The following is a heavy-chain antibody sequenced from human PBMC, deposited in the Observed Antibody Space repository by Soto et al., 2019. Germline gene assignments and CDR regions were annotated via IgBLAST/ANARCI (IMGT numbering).Heavy chain of an antibody. CDR2: ISGSGGST. CDR1: GFTFSSYA. V-gene: IGHV3-23*01. D-gene: IGHD1-1*01. J-gene: IGHJ6*03. CDR3: AKGRGGNWNDEGYYYYMDV. Sequence: GGSLRLSCAASGFTFSSYAMSWVRQAPGKGLEWVSAISGSGGSTYYADSVKGRFTISRDNSKNTLYLQMNSLRAEDTAVYYCAKGRGGNWNDEGYYYYMDVWGKGTTVTVSS.